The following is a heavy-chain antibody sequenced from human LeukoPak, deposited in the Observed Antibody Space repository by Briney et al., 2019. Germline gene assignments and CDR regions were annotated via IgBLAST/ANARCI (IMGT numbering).Heavy chain of an antibody. Sequence: ASVKVSCKASGGTFSSYAISWVRQAPGQGLEWMGGIIPIFGTANYAQKFQGRVTITADESTSTAYMELSSLRSEDTAVYYCARVWGVYGSGSYYNSNWFDPWGQGTLVTVSS. D-gene: IGHD3-10*01. CDR3: ARVWGVYGSGSYYNSNWFDP. V-gene: IGHV1-69*13. CDR1: GGTFSSYA. J-gene: IGHJ5*02. CDR2: IIPIFGTA.